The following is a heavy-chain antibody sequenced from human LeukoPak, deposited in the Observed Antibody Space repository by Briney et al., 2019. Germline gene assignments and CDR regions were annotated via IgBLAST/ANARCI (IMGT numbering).Heavy chain of an antibody. V-gene: IGHV3-21*01. CDR1: GFTFSSYG. CDR2: ISSSSSYI. CDR3: ARVGLVGAFDI. D-gene: IGHD3/OR15-3a*01. Sequence: GRSLRLSCEASGFTFSSYGMHWVRQAPGKGLEWVSSISSSSSYIYYADSVKGRFTISRDNAKNSLYLQMNSLRAEDTAVYYCARVGLVGAFDIWGQGAMVTVSS. J-gene: IGHJ3*02.